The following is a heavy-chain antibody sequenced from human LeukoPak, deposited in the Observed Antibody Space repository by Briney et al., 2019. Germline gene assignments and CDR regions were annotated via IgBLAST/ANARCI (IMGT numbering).Heavy chain of an antibody. Sequence: SETLSLTCTVSGDSITSGVYYWSWIRQPAGKGLEWIYSSGSTNYNPSLESRVTMSVDTSKNQFSLKLSSVTAADTAVYYCARVRYSDSSVLTRKRSYYFDYWGQGTLVTVSS. J-gene: IGHJ4*02. CDR3: ARVRYSDSSVLTRKRSYYFDY. V-gene: IGHV4-61*10. CDR1: GDSITSGVYY. CDR2: SSGST. D-gene: IGHD3-22*01.